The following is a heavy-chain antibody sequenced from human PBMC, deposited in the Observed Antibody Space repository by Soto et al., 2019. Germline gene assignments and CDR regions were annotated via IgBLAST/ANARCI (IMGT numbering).Heavy chain of an antibody. V-gene: IGHV1-69*12. J-gene: IGHJ5*02. CDR3: ARDGDPGYTFWSGPLGGGRFDP. D-gene: IGHD3-3*01. CDR2: IVPMFGTA. CDR1: GGTFGNTA. Sequence: QVQLVQSGAEVKKPGSSVNVSCKTSGGTFGNTAVTWVRQAPGQGLEWMGGIVPMFGTANYAQKFQGRVTCTEDESTNTAYMELRSLRSDDTAVYYCARDGDPGYTFWSGPLGGGRFDPWGQGTLVTVSS.